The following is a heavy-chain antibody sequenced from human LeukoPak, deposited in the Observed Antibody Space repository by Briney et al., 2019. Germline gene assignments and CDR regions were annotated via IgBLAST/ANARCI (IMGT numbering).Heavy chain of an antibody. Sequence: GGSLRLSCAASGFTFSSYAMSWVRQAPGKGLEWVSAISGSGGSTYYADSVKGRFTISRDSSKNTLYLQMNSLRAEDTAVYYCAKASEYYGSGSYPIGGFYWGQGTLVTVSS. D-gene: IGHD3-10*01. V-gene: IGHV3-23*01. J-gene: IGHJ4*02. CDR2: ISGSGGST. CDR3: AKASEYYGSGSYPIGGFY. CDR1: GFTFSSYA.